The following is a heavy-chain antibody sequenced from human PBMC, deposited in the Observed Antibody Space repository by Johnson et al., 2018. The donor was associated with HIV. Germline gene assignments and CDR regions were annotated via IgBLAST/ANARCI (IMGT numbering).Heavy chain of an antibody. CDR1: GFTFRSYW. J-gene: IGHJ3*02. Sequence: VQLVESGGGVVQPGRSLRLSCAVSGFTFRSYWMTWVRQAPGKGLEWVTNIKQDGSEKYYVDSVKGRFTISRDNAKNSLYLQMDSLRAEDTAMYFCARGGPFHAFDIWGHGTTVTVSS. D-gene: IGHD2-21*01. V-gene: IGHV3-7*01. CDR3: ARGGPFHAFDI. CDR2: IKQDGSEK.